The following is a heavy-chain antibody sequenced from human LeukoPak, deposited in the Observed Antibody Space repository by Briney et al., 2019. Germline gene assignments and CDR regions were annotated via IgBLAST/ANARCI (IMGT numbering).Heavy chain of an antibody. CDR1: GGTFSSYA. D-gene: IGHD6-13*01. Sequence: SVKVSCKASGGTFSSYAISWVRQAPGQGLEWMGGIIPIFGTANYAQKFQGRVTITTDESTSTAYKELRSRRTEDTAVYYCAAAAAGTTTTGSHLGDYYYYMDVWGKGTTVTVSS. CDR2: IIPIFGTA. J-gene: IGHJ6*03. CDR3: AAAAAGTTTTGSHLGDYYYYMDV. V-gene: IGHV1-69*05.